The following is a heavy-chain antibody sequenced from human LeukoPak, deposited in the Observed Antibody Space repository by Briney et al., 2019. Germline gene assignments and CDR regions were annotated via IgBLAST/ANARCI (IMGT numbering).Heavy chain of an antibody. D-gene: IGHD2-15*01. CDR3: AKHRETQRYCSGGSCYSGFGPVDY. CDR1: GFTFSSYA. CDR2: ISGSGGST. J-gene: IGHJ4*02. Sequence: PGGSLRLSCAASGFTFSSYAMSWVRQAPGKGLEWVSAISGSGGSTYYADSVKGRFTISRDNSKNTLYLQMNSLRAEDTAVYYCAKHRETQRYCSGGSCYSGFGPVDYWGQGTLVTVSS. V-gene: IGHV3-23*01.